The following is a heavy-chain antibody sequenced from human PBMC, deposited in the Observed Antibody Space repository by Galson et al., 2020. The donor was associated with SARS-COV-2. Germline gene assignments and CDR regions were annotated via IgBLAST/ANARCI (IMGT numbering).Heavy chain of an antibody. CDR1: GYSFTSYW. CDR2: IYPGDSDT. D-gene: IGHD6-19*01. J-gene: IGHJ6*02. V-gene: IGHV5-51*01. CDR3: ARHQIAVADPAYYYYGMDV. Sequence: GESLKISCKGSGYSFTSYWIAWVRQMPGKGLEWMGIIYPGDSDTRYSPSFQGQVTISADKSISTAYLQWSSLKASDTAMYYCARHQIAVADPAYYYYGMDVWGQGTTVTVSS.